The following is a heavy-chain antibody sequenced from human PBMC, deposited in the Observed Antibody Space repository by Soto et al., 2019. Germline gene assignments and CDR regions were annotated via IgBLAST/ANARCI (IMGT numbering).Heavy chain of an antibody. V-gene: IGHV3-23*01. CDR2: ISGSGGST. CDR1: GFSFSSYD. Sequence: EVQLLESGGGLVQPGGSLRLSCAASGFSFSSYDMSWVRQAPGKGLEWVSAISGSGGSTYYADSVKGRFTISRDNSKKTVYLQMNSLRPEDTAVYYCGGFSTNGVCSNAGFDWGQGTLVTVSS. CDR3: GGFSTNGVCSNAGFD. D-gene: IGHD2-8*01. J-gene: IGHJ4*02.